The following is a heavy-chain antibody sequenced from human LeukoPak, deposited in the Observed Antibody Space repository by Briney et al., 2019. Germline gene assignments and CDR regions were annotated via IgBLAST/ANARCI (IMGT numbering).Heavy chain of an antibody. J-gene: IGHJ6*03. CDR1: GGTFSSYA. Sequence: SVKVSCKASGGTFSSYAISWVRQAPGQGLEWMGGIIPIFGTANYAQKFQGRVTITADESTSTAYMELSSLRPEDTAVYYCARDGTNWNHPDYYYMDVWGKGTTVTVSS. CDR3: ARDGTNWNHPDYYYMDV. CDR2: IIPIFGTA. V-gene: IGHV1-69*13. D-gene: IGHD1-14*01.